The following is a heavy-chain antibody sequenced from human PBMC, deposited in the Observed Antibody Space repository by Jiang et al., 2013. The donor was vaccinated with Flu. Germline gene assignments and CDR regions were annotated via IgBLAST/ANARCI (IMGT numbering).Heavy chain of an antibody. CDR3: ARFLYGDFVLYFDP. CDR2: SIIVGTT. D-gene: IGHD4-17*01. CDR1: GDSISSDSYY. V-gene: IGHV4-30-4*01. Sequence: PGLVKPSETLSLTCTVSGDSISSDSYYWSWIRQPPGKGPGVDWGPSIIVGTTYYNPSLKSRVAMSVATSTNQFSLKVTSVTAADTAVYYCARFLYGDFVLYFDPWGQGTLVTVSS. J-gene: IGHJ5*02.